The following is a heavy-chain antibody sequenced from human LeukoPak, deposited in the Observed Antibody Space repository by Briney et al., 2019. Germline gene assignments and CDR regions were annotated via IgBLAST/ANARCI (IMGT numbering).Heavy chain of an antibody. D-gene: IGHD3-10*01. CDR3: AKGRVFDY. CDR1: GFTFSSYA. Sequence: GGSLRLSCAASGFTFSSYAISWVRQAPGKGLEWVSVISGSGDSTYYADSVKGRFTISRDNSKNTLYLQMNSLRTEDTAVYYCAKGRVFDYWGQGTLVTVSS. J-gene: IGHJ4*02. V-gene: IGHV3-23*01. CDR2: ISGSGDST.